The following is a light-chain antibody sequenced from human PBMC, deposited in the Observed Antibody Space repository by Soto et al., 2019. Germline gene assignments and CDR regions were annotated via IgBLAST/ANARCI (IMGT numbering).Light chain of an antibody. J-gene: IGKJ1*01. CDR1: QSVSTSY. CDR2: GAS. Sequence: DIVLMQSPGTLSLSPGDRATLSCRASQSVSTSYLAWYQQKPGQAPRLLIYGASSRATGIPDRFSGSGSGTDFTLTISGLEPEDFAVYYCQQYGNSRGTFGQGTKVEIK. CDR3: QQYGNSRGT. V-gene: IGKV3-20*01.